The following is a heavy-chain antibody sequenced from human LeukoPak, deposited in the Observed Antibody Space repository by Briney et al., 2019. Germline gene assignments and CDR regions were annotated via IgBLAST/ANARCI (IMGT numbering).Heavy chain of an antibody. CDR1: GNTFNSYG. CDR3: ASGQTVMPPRGYYMDV. J-gene: IGHJ6*03. CDR2: ISAYSGNT. V-gene: IGHV1-18*01. D-gene: IGHD4-17*01. Sequence: ASVKVSCKASGNTFNSYGITWVRQVPGQGREWMGVISAYSGNTKYAQMLQGRVTMTTDTSTSTAYMELRSLRSDDTAVYYCASGQTVMPPRGYYMDVWGKGTTVTVSS.